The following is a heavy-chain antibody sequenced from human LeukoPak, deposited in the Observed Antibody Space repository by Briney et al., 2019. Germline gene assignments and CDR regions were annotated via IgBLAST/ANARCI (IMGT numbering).Heavy chain of an antibody. D-gene: IGHD3-22*01. V-gene: IGHV1-18*01. CDR3: ARDGLEYYYDSSGYQTHFDH. CDR1: GFTFTSYG. Sequence: ASVKVSCKASGFTFTSYGISWVRQAPGQGLEWMGWISAYNGNTNYAQKLQGRVTMTTDTSTSTAYMELRSLRSDDTAVYYCARDGLEYYYDSSGYQTHFDHWGQGTLVTVSS. J-gene: IGHJ4*02. CDR2: ISAYNGNT.